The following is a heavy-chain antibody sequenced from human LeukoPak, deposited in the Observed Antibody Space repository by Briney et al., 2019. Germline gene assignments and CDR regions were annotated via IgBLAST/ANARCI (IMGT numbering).Heavy chain of an antibody. CDR3: ARGGGDHGFDI. V-gene: IGHV3-74*01. D-gene: IGHD6-25*01. CDR1: GFTFNIYW. J-gene: IGHJ3*02. Sequence: GGSLRLSCAASGFTFNIYWIHWVRQAPGKGLVWVSRIDSDGSGTIYADSVKGRFTVSRDNAKNTLYSQMNSLRAEDTAVYYCARGGGDHGFDIWGQGTMVTVSS. CDR2: IDSDGSGT.